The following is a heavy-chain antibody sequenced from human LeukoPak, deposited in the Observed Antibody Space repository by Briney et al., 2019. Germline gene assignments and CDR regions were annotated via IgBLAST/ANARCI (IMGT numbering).Heavy chain of an antibody. CDR2: IKQDGSEK. CDR1: GFTFSTYW. J-gene: IGHJ5*02. Sequence: GGSLRLSCAASGFTFSTYWMSWVRQAPGKGLEWVANIKQDGSEKYYVDSVKGRFTISRDNAKNSLYLQMNSLRAEDTAVYYCARDPLIAAPDSWFDPRGQGTLVTVSS. CDR3: ARDPLIAAPDSWFDP. V-gene: IGHV3-7*01. D-gene: IGHD6-13*01.